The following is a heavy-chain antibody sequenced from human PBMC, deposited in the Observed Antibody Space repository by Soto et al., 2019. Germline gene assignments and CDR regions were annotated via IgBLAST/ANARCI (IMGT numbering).Heavy chain of an antibody. CDR3: AQTPGLAAGD. J-gene: IGHJ4*02. D-gene: IGHD6-13*01. V-gene: IGHV3-23*04. Sequence: EVQLVQSGGGLAQPGGALRLSCAASGFSFRSHAMSWVRQAPGKGLEWVSSIRGRDIGTSYADSVKGRFTISRDTSENTLYLQMNSLSVDDTAGYYCAQTPGLAAGDWGQGTLVTVSS. CDR2: IRGRDIGT. CDR1: GFSFRSHA.